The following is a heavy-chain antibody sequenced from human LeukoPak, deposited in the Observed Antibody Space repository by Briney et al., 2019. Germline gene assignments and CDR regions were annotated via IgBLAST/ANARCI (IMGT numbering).Heavy chain of an antibody. CDR1: GGTFSSYA. CDR2: IIPIFGTA. V-gene: IGHV1-69*06. Sequence: ASVKVSCKASGGTFSSYAISWVRQAPGQGLEWMGGIIPIFGTANYAQKFQGRVTITADKSTSTAYMELSSLRSEDTAVYYCARAPDTAQYYYYMDVWGKGTTVTVSS. J-gene: IGHJ6*03. CDR3: ARAPDTAQYYYYMDV. D-gene: IGHD5-18*01.